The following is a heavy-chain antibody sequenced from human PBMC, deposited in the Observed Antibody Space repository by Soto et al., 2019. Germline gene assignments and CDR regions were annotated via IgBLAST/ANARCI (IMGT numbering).Heavy chain of an antibody. D-gene: IGHD2-21*02. CDR1: GGSISSSNSY. CDR2: IYYSADT. CDR3: ARPQCGGDCFSRGWFDP. J-gene: IGHJ5*02. V-gene: IGHV4-39*01. Sequence: QLQLQESGPGLVKPSETLSLTCTVSGGSISSSNSYWGWIRQPPGKGLEWIGSIYYSADTYYNPSLKSRVIISVDKSKNQFSLKLRSVTAADTAVYYCARPQCGGDCFSRGWFDPWGQGALVTVSS.